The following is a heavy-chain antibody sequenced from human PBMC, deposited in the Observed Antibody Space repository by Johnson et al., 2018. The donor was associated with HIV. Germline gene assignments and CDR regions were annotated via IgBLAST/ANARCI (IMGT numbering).Heavy chain of an antibody. V-gene: IGHV3-30*02. D-gene: IGHD3-16*01. CDR1: GLTFSSFA. J-gene: IGHJ3*02. Sequence: QVQLVESGGGLVQPGGSLRLSCAASGLTFSSFAMNWVRQAPGKGLEWVAFIRYDGSNKYFADSVKGRFTISRDNSKNTLYLQMNSLRAEDTAVYYCASPSLPWGMDAFDIWGQGAMVTVAS. CDR3: ASPSLPWGMDAFDI. CDR2: IRYDGSNK.